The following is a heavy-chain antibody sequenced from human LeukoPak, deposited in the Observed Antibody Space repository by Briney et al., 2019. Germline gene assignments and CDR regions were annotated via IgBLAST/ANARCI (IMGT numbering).Heavy chain of an antibody. Sequence: GGSLRLSCAASGFTFSSYGMHWVRQAPGKGLEWVAVISYDGSNKYYADSVKGRFTIPRDNSKNTLYLQMNSLRAEDTAVYYCARGSGERWLQFLGNYFDYWGQGTLVTVSS. V-gene: IGHV3-30*03. CDR1: GFTFSSYG. CDR3: ARGSGERWLQFLGNYFDY. CDR2: ISYDGSNK. J-gene: IGHJ4*02. D-gene: IGHD5-24*01.